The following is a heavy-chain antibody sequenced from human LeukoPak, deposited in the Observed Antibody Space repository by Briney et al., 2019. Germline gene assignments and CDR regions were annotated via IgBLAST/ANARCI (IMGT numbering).Heavy chain of an antibody. D-gene: IGHD5-18*01. V-gene: IGHV3-48*01. J-gene: IGHJ4*02. CDR2: ISSTSNTI. CDR3: ARGRGYSYGQLDY. Sequence: GGSLRLSCAASGFTFSSYNMNWVRQAPGKGLEWASYISSTSNTIYYADSVKGRFTISRDNAKNSLYLQMNSLRAEDTAVYYCARGRGYSYGQLDYWGQGTLVTVSS. CDR1: GFTFSSYN.